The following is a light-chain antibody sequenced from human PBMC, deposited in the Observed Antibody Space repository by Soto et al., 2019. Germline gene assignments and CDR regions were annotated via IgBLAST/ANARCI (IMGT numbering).Light chain of an antibody. V-gene: IGKV1-39*01. Sequence: DIQMTQSPSTLSASVGDSVTITCRASQSISTWLAWYQQKPGKAPKLLIYDASSLQSGVPSRFSGSGSGTDFTLTISSLQPEDFATYYCNQSYSTPQTFGQGTKVDIK. CDR1: QSISTW. J-gene: IGKJ1*01. CDR3: NQSYSTPQT. CDR2: DAS.